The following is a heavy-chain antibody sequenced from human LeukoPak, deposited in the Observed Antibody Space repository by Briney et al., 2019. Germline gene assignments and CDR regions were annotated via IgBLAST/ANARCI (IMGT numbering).Heavy chain of an antibody. CDR3: ARGDPDY. Sequence: GRSLRLSCAASGFTFSSYAMHWVRQAPGKGLEWVAVISYDGSNKYYADSVKGRFTISRDNSKNTLYLQMNSLRAEDTAVYYCARGDPDYWGQGTLVTVSS. CDR1: GFTFSSYA. V-gene: IGHV3-30-3*01. CDR2: ISYDGSNK. J-gene: IGHJ4*02.